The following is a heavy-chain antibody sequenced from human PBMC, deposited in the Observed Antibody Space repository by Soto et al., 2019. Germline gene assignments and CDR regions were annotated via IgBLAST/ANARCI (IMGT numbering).Heavy chain of an antibody. Sequence: QITLKESGPTLVRPTQTLTLTCAFSGFSLSTSGVGVGWIRQPPGKALVWLAVIYWDDSKHYSPSLRSRLTITKDTSKNQVVLTMTNMDPMDTGTYYCAHKGPEDWPLDYWGHGTLVTVSS. CDR3: AHKGPEDWPLDY. D-gene: IGHD3-9*01. J-gene: IGHJ4*01. V-gene: IGHV2-5*02. CDR1: GFSLSTSGVG. CDR2: IYWDDSK.